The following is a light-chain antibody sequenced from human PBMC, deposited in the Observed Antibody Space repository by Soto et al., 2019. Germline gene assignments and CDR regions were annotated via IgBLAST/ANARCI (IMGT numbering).Light chain of an antibody. V-gene: IGLV3-9*01. J-gene: IGLJ2*01. CDR3: QVWDSTTVV. CDR2: RDN. CDR1: NIGSKN. Sequence: SYELTQPLSVSVALGQTARITCGGHNIGSKNVHWYHQKSGQAPVVVIYRDNNRPSGIPERFSGSNSGNTATLTISRAQAGDEADYYCQVWDSTTVVFGGGTKLTVL.